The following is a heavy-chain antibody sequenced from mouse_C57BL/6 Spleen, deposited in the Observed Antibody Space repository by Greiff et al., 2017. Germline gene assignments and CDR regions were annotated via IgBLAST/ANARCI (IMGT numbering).Heavy chain of an antibody. CDR1: GYTFTDYN. CDR3: ARSPSVYGNYDY. CDR2: INPNNGGT. V-gene: IGHV1-22*01. Sequence: EVQLQESGPELVKPGASVKMSCKASGYTFTDYNMHWVKQSHGKSLEWIGYINPNNGGTSYNQKFKGNATLTVNKSSSTAYMELRILTSEDSAVYYCARSPSVYGNYDYWGQGTTLTVSS. D-gene: IGHD2-1*01. J-gene: IGHJ2*01.